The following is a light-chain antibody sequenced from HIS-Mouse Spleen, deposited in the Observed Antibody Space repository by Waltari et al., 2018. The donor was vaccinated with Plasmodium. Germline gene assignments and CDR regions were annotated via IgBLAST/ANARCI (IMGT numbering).Light chain of an antibody. Sequence: SYELTQPPSVSVSPGQTASITCSGDKLGDKYACWYQQKPGQSPVLVIYQDSKRPSGILELFAASSAGNTATRTISGTQAMDEADYDCQAWDISTVVFGGGTKLTVL. CDR1: KLGDKY. V-gene: IGLV3-1*01. J-gene: IGLJ2*01. CDR3: QAWDISTVV. CDR2: QDS.